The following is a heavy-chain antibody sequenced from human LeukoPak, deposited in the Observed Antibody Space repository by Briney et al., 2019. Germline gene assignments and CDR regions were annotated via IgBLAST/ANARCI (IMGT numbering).Heavy chain of an antibody. Sequence: SETLSLTCAVYGGSFNGYYWSWIRQPPGKGLEWIGEINHSGSTDYNLSLKSRVTISVDTSKKQFSLKLSSVTAADTGVYYCARRKNGYDSRSYRRGWLDPWGQGTLVTVSS. CDR2: INHSGST. CDR1: GGSFNGYY. V-gene: IGHV4-34*01. D-gene: IGHD3-22*01. J-gene: IGHJ5*02. CDR3: ARRKNGYDSRSYRRGWLDP.